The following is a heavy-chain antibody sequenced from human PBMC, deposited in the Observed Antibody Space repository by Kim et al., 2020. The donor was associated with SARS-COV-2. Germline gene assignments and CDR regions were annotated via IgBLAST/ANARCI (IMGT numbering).Heavy chain of an antibody. CDR3: ARSFSVLGGSYRDAFDI. J-gene: IGHJ3*02. D-gene: IGHD1-26*01. CDR2: IGTAGDT. Sequence: GGSLRLSCAASGFTFSSYDMHWVRQATGKGLEWVSAIGTAGDTYYPGSVKGRFTISRENAKNSLYLQMNSLRAGDTAVYYCARSFSVLGGSYRDAFDIWGQGTMVTVSS. CDR1: GFTFSSYD. V-gene: IGHV3-13*01.